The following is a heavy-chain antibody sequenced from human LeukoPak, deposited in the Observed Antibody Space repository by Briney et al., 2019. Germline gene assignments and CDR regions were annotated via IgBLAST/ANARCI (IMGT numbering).Heavy chain of an antibody. CDR1: GFTFDDYG. D-gene: IGHD7-27*01. J-gene: IGHJ3*02. CDR2: INWNGGST. Sequence: GGSLRLSCAASGFTFDDYGMSWVRQAPGKGLEWVSGINWNGGSTGYADSVKGRFTISRDNAKNSLYLQMNSLRAEDTAVYYCARDHGDAVPLHHAFDIWGQGTMVTVSS. V-gene: IGHV3-20*04. CDR3: ARDHGDAVPLHHAFDI.